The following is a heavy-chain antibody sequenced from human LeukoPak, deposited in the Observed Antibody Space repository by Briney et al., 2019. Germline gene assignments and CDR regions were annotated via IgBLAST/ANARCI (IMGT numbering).Heavy chain of an antibody. CDR3: ASANYDFWSGYSPFDY. Sequence: SETLSLTCTVSGGSISSGSYYWSWIRQPAGKGLEWIGRIYTSGSTNYNPSLKSRVTMSVDTSKNQFSLKLSSVTAADTAVYYCASANYDFWSGYSPFDYWGQGTLVTVSS. J-gene: IGHJ4*02. CDR1: GGSISSGSYY. D-gene: IGHD3-3*01. V-gene: IGHV4-61*02. CDR2: IYTSGST.